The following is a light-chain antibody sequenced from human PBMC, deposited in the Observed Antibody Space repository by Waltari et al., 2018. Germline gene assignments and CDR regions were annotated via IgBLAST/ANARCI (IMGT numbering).Light chain of an antibody. CDR2: AVS. CDR1: SSDLGNYKR. Sequence: QSALPQPASVSGSPGQSITISCTGTSSDLGNYKRFPWYQPHPGKAPKLKIYAVSKRPSGVSDRFSGSKSGDMASLTISGLQPEDEAEYFCSSYAGSSKGVFGGGTKVTVL. CDR3: SSYAGSSKGV. J-gene: IGLJ2*01. V-gene: IGLV2-23*02.